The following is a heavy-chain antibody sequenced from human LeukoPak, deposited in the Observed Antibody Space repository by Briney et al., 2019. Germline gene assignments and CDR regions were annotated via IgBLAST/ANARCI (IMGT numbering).Heavy chain of an antibody. CDR2: IYHSGST. J-gene: IGHJ4*02. CDR3: ARDSVNCSTTSCSDYLDY. D-gene: IGHD2-2*01. Sequence: SETLSLTCSVSGGSISNYYWNWIRQTPGKGLEWIGYIYHSGSTYYNPSLKSRVTISLDTSKKQFSLKLSSVTAADTAVYFCARDSVNCSTTSCSDYLDYWGQGTLVTVSS. V-gene: IGHV4-59*01. CDR1: GGSISNYY.